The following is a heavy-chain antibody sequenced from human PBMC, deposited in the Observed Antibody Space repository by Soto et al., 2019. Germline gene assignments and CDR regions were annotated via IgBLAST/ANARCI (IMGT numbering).Heavy chain of an antibody. D-gene: IGHD3-9*01. CDR1: GDSINSDNYY. J-gene: IGHJ4*02. CDR2: IYYRGNT. V-gene: IGHV4-39*01. Sequence: QLQLQESGPGLVKPSETLSLTCSVSGDSINSDNYYWGWIRQPPGKGLEWIGSIYYRGNTYYNQSLKTRVTISLYKSKSQFSLKLNSVTAADSAVYFCARLEGLATISYYFDYWGQGTLVTVSS. CDR3: ARLEGLATISYYFDY.